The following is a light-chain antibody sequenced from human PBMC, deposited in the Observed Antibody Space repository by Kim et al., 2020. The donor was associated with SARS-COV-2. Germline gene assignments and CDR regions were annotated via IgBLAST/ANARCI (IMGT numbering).Light chain of an antibody. CDR1: QSVNSGY. CDR3: QQYGRSPYT. Sequence: LSLGERATLPCRASQSVNSGYLAWYQQRPGQAPRLLVYGATSRATGIPDRFSGSGSGTDFTLTISRLEPEDFAVYYCQQYGRSPYTFGQGTKLEI. J-gene: IGKJ2*01. CDR2: GAT. V-gene: IGKV3-20*01.